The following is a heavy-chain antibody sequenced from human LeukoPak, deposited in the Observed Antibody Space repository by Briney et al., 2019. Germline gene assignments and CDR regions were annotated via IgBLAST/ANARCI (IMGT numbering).Heavy chain of an antibody. Sequence: PSETLSPTCAVSGYSISSGYYWGWIRQPPGKGLEWIGSIHDSGGAFYNPSLKSRVTISVDTSKNHLSLKLRSVTAADTAVYYCARHKDKSSAYYPSDHWGQGTLVTVSS. CDR1: GYSISSGYY. CDR2: IHDSGGA. CDR3: ARHKDKSSAYYPSDH. J-gene: IGHJ4*02. V-gene: IGHV4-38-2*01. D-gene: IGHD3-22*01.